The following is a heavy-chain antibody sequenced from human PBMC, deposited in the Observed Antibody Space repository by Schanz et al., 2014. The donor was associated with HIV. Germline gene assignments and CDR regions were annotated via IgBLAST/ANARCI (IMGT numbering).Heavy chain of an antibody. J-gene: IGHJ5*02. CDR1: GFTFSSYA. Sequence: VQLVESGGGVVRPGRSLRLSCEASGFTFSSYAMTWVRQAPGKGLDWVSTISGSDGDTYYADSVKGRFTISRDNSRNALYLHMNSLRADDTAIYYCVKAYSSGFSGAGSWGQGALVTVSP. V-gene: IGHV3-23*04. D-gene: IGHD5-18*01. CDR2: ISGSDGDT. CDR3: VKAYSSGFSGAGS.